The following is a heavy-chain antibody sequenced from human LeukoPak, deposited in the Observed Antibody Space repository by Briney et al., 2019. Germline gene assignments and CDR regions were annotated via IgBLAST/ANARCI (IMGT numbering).Heavy chain of an antibody. CDR2: ISYDGSNK. J-gene: IGHJ4*02. V-gene: IGHV3-30-3*01. CDR1: GFTFSSYA. Sequence: PGRSLRLSCAASGFTFSSYAMHWVRQAPGKGLEWVAVISYDGSNKYYADSVKGRFTISRDNSKNTLYLQMNSLRAEDTAVYYCATSTPFDYWGQGTLVTVSS. CDR3: ATSTPFDY. D-gene: IGHD5/OR15-5a*01.